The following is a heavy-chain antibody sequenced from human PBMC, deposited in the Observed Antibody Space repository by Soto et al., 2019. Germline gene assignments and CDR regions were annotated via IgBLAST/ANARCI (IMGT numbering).Heavy chain of an antibody. J-gene: IGHJ6*02. D-gene: IGHD6-6*01. V-gene: IGHV1-46*01. CDR3: ARDHHGGYSSSSLPYYYYGMDV. CDR1: GYTFTSYY. Sequence: GASVKVSCKASGYTFTSYYMHWVRQAPGQGLEWMGIINPSGGSTSYAQKFQGRVTMTRDTSTSTVYMELSSLRSEDTAVYYCARDHHGGYSSSSLPYYYYGMDVWGQGTTVTVS. CDR2: INPSGGST.